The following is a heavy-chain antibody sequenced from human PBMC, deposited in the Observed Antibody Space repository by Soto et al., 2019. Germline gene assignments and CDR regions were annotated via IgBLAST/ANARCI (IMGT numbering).Heavy chain of an antibody. CDR3: ARLPYGXGSQDYYYYYYMDA. CDR1: GYSFTSYW. J-gene: IGHJ6*03. V-gene: IGHV5-51*01. D-gene: IGHD3-10*01. CDR2: IYPGDSDT. Sequence: PGESLKISCKGSGYSFTSYWIGWVRQMPGKGLEWMGIIYPGDSDTRYSPSLQGQVTISADKSISTAYLQWSSLKASDTAMYYYARLPYGXGSQDYYYYYYMDAWGKGTTVTVSS.